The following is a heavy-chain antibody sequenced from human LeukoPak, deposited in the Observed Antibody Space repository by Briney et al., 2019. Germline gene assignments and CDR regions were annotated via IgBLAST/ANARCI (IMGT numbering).Heavy chain of an antibody. Sequence: PGGSLRLSCAASGFTFSTYWMSWVRQAPGKGLEWIGEINHSGSTNYNPSLKSRVTISVDTSKNQFSLKLSSVTAADTAVYYCARWGYCSGGSCYYSYFYYYGMDVWGQGTTVTVSS. V-gene: IGHV4-34*01. J-gene: IGHJ6*02. CDR3: ARWGYCSGGSCYYSYFYYYGMDV. D-gene: IGHD2-15*01. CDR1: GFTFSTYW. CDR2: INHSGST.